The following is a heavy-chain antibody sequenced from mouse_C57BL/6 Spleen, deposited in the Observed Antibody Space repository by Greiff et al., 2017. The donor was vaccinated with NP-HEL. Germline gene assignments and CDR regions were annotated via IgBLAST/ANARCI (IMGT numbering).Heavy chain of an antibody. D-gene: IGHD2-2*01. CDR2: IDPETGGT. CDR3: TRMVTTGGVDY. CDR1: GYTFTDYE. J-gene: IGHJ4*01. Sequence: QVQLQQSGAELVRPGASVTLSCKASGYTFTDYEMHWVKQTPVHGLEWIGAIDPETGGTAYNQKFKGKAILTADKSSSTAYMELRSLTSEDSAVYYCTRMVTTGGVDYWGQGTSVTVSS. V-gene: IGHV1-15*01.